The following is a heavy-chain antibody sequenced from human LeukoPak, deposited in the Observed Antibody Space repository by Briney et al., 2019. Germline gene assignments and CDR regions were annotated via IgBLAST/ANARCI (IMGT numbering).Heavy chain of an antibody. Sequence: GASVKVSCKASGGTFSSYDISWVRQAPGQGLEWMGGIMPMFGKTNYAQKFQGRVTTTADKATSTAYMELSSLRSEDTAVYYCATGGGLPSAFGYWGQGTLVTVSS. D-gene: IGHD2-21*02. CDR3: ATGGGLPSAFGY. CDR2: IMPMFGKT. CDR1: GGTFSSYD. V-gene: IGHV1-69*06. J-gene: IGHJ4*02.